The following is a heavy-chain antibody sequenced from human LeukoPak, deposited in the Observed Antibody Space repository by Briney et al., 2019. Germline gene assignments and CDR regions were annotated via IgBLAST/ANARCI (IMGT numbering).Heavy chain of an antibody. Sequence: ASVKVSCKASGYTFTSYGISWVRQAPGQGLEWMGWISAYNGNTNYAQKLQGRVTMTTDTSTSTAYMELRSLRSDDTAVYYCAREGNIVVVPAAIPFDYWGQGTLVTVSS. D-gene: IGHD2-2*01. CDR3: AREGNIVVVPAAIPFDY. V-gene: IGHV1-18*01. CDR2: ISAYNGNT. CDR1: GYTFTSYG. J-gene: IGHJ4*02.